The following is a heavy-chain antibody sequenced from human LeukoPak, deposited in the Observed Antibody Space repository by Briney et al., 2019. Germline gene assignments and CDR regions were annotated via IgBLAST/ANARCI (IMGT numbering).Heavy chain of an antibody. V-gene: IGHV3-49*04. CDR2: IRSKAYGGTT. J-gene: IGHJ6*03. Sequence: AGGSLRLSCTASGLTFGDYAMSWVRQAPGKGLEWVGFIRSKAYGGTTEYAASVKGRFTISRDDFKNIAHLQMDSLKTEDTAIYYCNREDYYYMDVWGKGTTVTVSS. CDR1: GLTFGDYA. CDR3: NREDYYYMDV.